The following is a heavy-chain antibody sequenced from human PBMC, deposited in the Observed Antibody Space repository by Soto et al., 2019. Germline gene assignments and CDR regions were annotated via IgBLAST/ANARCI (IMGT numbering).Heavy chain of an antibody. CDR2: MNPNSGNT. CDR3: ARGLGYCSGGSCYIFDY. V-gene: IGHV1-8*01. CDR1: GYTFTSYD. J-gene: IGHJ4*02. D-gene: IGHD2-15*01. Sequence: QVQLVQSGAEVKKPGASVKVSCKASGYTFTSYDINWVRQATGQGLEWMGWMNPNSGNTGYAQKFQGRVTMTRNTSISTAYMELSRLRSEDTAVYYCARGLGYCSGGSCYIFDYWGQGTLVTVSS.